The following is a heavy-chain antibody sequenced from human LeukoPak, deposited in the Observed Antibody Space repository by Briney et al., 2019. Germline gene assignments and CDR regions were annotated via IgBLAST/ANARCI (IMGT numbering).Heavy chain of an antibody. V-gene: IGHV3-21*01. J-gene: IGHJ6*04. D-gene: IGHD3-10*02. CDR3: AELGITMIGGV. CDR2: ISYSNTYI. CDR1: GFTFSSDY. Sequence: GGSLRLSCAASGFTFSSDYMNWVRQAPGKGLEWVSSISYSNTYIYYADSVKGRFTISRDNAKNSLYLQMNSLRAEDTAVYYCAELGITMIGGVWGKGTTVTISS.